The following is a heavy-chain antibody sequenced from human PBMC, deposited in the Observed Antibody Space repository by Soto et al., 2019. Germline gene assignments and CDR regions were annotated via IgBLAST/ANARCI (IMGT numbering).Heavy chain of an antibody. D-gene: IGHD4-4*01. CDR2: IIPIFGTA. CDR1: GGPFSSYA. Sequence: SVKVSCKASGGPFSSYASSWVRQAPGQGLEWMGGIIPIFGTANYAQKFQGRVTITADESTSTAYMELSSLRSEGTAVYYCASVTSTVTTCDYWGQGTLVTVSS. V-gene: IGHV1-69*13. J-gene: IGHJ4*02. CDR3: ASVTSTVTTCDY.